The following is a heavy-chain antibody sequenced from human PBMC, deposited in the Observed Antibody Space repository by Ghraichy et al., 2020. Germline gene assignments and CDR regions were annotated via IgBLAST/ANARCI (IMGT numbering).Heavy chain of an antibody. CDR1: GVTSSNYW. Sequence: GVLNISCAASGVTSSNYWMSWVRQAPGKGLEWVAHINPDGSDKYYVDSVKGRFTISRDNAKNSLYLQLNSLRPGDTAVYFCATSQHSTAWNWGQGTLVTVSS. V-gene: IGHV3-7*01. CDR3: ATSQHSTAWN. D-gene: IGHD6-19*01. CDR2: INPDGSDK. J-gene: IGHJ4*02.